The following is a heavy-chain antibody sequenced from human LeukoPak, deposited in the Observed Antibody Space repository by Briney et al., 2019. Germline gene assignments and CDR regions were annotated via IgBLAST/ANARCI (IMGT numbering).Heavy chain of an antibody. V-gene: IGHV3-53*01. D-gene: IGHD3-22*01. Sequence: PVGSLRLSCAASGFTFSSNYMNWVRQAPGKGLEWVSVICSGGSTFYSDSVEGRFTISRDNSNNTLYLQMNSLRAEDTAMYYCAREYYDNSGGEDAFDIWGPGTMVTVSP. CDR3: AREYYDNSGGEDAFDI. J-gene: IGHJ3*02. CDR1: GFTFSSNY. CDR2: ICSGGST.